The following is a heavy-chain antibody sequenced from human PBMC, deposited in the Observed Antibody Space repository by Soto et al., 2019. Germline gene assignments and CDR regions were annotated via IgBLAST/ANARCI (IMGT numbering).Heavy chain of an antibody. CDR1: GYTFTSYG. CDR3: ARDMDPQMYYYDSSGAEGWFDY. V-gene: IGHV1-18*01. D-gene: IGHD3-22*01. Sequence: ASVKVSCKASGYTFTSYGISWVRQAPGQGLEWMGWISAYNGNTNYAQKLQGKVTMTTDTSTSPGYMELRSLRSDDTAVYYCARDMDPQMYYYDSSGAEGWFDYWGQGTLVTVSS. J-gene: IGHJ4*02. CDR2: ISAYNGNT.